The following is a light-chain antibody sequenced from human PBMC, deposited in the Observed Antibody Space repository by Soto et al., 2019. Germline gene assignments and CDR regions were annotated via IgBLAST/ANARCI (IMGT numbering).Light chain of an antibody. V-gene: IGLV1-40*01. Sequence: QSVLTQPPSVSGAPGQRVTISCTGSSSNIGAGYDVHWYQHLPGTAPKLLIYRNNNRPSGVPDRFSGSKSGTSASLAITGLQTEDEADYYCQSYDSSLNGVVFGGGTKLTVL. CDR2: RNN. CDR3: QSYDSSLNGVV. J-gene: IGLJ2*01. CDR1: SSNIGAGYD.